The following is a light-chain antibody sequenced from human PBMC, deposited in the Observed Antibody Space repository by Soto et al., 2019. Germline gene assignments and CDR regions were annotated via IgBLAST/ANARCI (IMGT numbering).Light chain of an antibody. CDR1: QSITDW. CDR3: QQYENYWT. CDR2: DAS. Sequence: DIQMTQSPSTLSASVGDRVTLTCRASQSITDWLAWYQHKPGKAPKLLIYDASNLDSGVPSRFSGSGSGTEFSLTISNLQPDDCATYYCQQYENYWTFGQGAKV. J-gene: IGKJ1*01. V-gene: IGKV1-5*01.